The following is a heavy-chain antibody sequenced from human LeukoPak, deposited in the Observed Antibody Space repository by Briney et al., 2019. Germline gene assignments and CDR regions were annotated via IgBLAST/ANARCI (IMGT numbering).Heavy chain of an antibody. J-gene: IGHJ6*03. D-gene: IGHD4/OR15-4a*01. CDR2: TYYRSKWYN. CDR1: GDNFSNNNAA. V-gene: IGHV6-1*01. CDR3: ARDPRYGDYYYYYMDV. Sequence: SQTLSLTCAISGDNFSNNNAAWNWLRQSPSRGLEWLGRTYYRSKWYNDYAVSVKSRITINPDTSKNQFSLQLNSVTPEDTAVYYCARDPRYGDYYYYYMDVWGKGTTVTVSS.